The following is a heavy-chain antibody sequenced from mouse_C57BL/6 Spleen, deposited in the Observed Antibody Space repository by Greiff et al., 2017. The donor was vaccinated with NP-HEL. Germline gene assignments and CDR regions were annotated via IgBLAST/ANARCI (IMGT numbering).Heavy chain of an antibody. CDR1: GYSFSSYW. CDR2: IYPGDGDT. V-gene: IGHV1-80*01. J-gene: IGHJ3*01. D-gene: IGHD2-3*01. CDR3: AREGYEGYDGWFAY. Sequence: VQVVESGAELVKPGASVKISCKASGYSFSSYWMNWVKQRPGKGLAWMGLIYPGDGDTNYNGKFKGKATLTADTSSSTAYMQISSKASKEYGVYFDAREGYEGYDGWFAYWGQGTLVTVSA.